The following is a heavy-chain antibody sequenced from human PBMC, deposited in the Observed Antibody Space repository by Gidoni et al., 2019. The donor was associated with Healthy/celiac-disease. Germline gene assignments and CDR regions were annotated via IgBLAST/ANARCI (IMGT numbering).Heavy chain of an antibody. CDR3: FLDGYNLGY. V-gene: IGHV3-49*05. D-gene: IGHD5-12*01. Sequence: EVQLVESGGGLVKPGRSLRLSCTASGFTFGDYAMSWFRQAPGKGLEWVGFIRSKAYGGTTEYAASVKGRFTIARDDSKSIAYLQMNSLKTEDTAVYYCFLDGYNLGYWGQGTLVTVSS. CDR1: GFTFGDYA. J-gene: IGHJ4*02. CDR2: IRSKAYGGTT.